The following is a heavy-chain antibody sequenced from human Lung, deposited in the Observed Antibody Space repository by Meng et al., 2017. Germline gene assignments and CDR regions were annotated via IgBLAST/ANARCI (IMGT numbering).Heavy chain of an antibody. D-gene: IGHD4-11*01. Sequence: QVQRQQWGAGLLKPSETLSPTCVVSGGSFSDYYWSWIRQPPGKGLEWIGEINHSGSTNYNPSLESRATISVDTSQNNLSLKLSSVTAADSAVYYCARGPTTMAHDFDYWGQGTLVTVSS. CDR1: GGSFSDYY. J-gene: IGHJ4*02. CDR2: INHSGST. CDR3: ARGPTTMAHDFDY. V-gene: IGHV4-34*01.